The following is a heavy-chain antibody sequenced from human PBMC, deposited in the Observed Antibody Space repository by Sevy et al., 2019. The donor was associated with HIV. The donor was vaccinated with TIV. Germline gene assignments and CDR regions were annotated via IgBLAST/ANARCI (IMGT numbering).Heavy chain of an antibody. J-gene: IGHJ4*02. V-gene: IGHV3-7*01. Sequence: GGSLRLSCAASGFTFSAYCMNWVRQAPGKGLEWVANIKSDGSNKHYVESVEGRFTISRDNAKNSLYLQMNSLRVEDTAVYYCAQETVGRFDSWGQGTLVTVSS. CDR1: GFTFSAYC. D-gene: IGHD3-16*01. CDR2: IKSDGSNK. CDR3: AQETVGRFDS.